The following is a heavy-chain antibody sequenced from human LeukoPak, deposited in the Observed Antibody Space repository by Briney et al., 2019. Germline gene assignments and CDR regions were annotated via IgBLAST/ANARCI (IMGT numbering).Heavy chain of an antibody. CDR3: ARGPHERSGYPDD. V-gene: IGHV1-18*01. CDR1: GYTFNTYG. D-gene: IGHD3-3*01. Sequence: ASVKVSCKPFGYTFNTYGITWVRQGPGQGLEWMGWISPYNGNTNYAQKFQGRVTLTTDTSTSTAYMELRSLRSDDTAVYYCARGPHERSGYPDDWGQGTLVIVSS. CDR2: ISPYNGNT. J-gene: IGHJ4*02.